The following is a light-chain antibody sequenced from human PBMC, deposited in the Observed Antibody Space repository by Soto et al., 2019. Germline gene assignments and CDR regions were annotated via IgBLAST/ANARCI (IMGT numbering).Light chain of an antibody. Sequence: EIVMTQSPATLSVSPGERATLSCRASQSVSSNLAWYQQKPGQAPRLLIYGASTRATGIPARFSGSGSGTEFTLTISSLQSEEFAVYYCQQYKNWPTFGQGTKVDIK. J-gene: IGKJ1*01. CDR1: QSVSSN. CDR3: QQYKNWPT. V-gene: IGKV3-15*01. CDR2: GAS.